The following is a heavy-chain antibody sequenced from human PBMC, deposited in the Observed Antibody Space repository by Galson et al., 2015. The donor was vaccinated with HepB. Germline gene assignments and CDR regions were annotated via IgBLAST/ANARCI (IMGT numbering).Heavy chain of an antibody. V-gene: IGHV5-51*01. CDR3: ARGHRLTMIPRDAFDI. D-gene: IGHD3-22*01. Sequence: QSGAEVKKPGDSLRISCKASGYNFATYWIGWVRQMPGKGLEWMGMIYPDDFDDSNVRYSESFQGRVSISADKSNNSAYLQWRNLRTSDTAIYYCARGHRLTMIPRDAFDIWGHGTLVTVSS. CDR2: IYPDDFDDSNV. J-gene: IGHJ3*02. CDR1: GYNFATYW.